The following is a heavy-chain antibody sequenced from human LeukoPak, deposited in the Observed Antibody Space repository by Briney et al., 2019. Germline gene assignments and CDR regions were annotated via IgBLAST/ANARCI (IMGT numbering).Heavy chain of an antibody. D-gene: IGHD6-13*01. CDR1: GGSISSGTFY. J-gene: IGHJ4*02. V-gene: IGHV4-61*02. CDR2: IFTSGRT. CDR3: ARGGKQQLLAV. Sequence: SETLSLTCTVSGGSISSGTFYWSWIRQPAGMGLEWIGRIFTSGRTDYNPSLKSRVTISVDTSKNQFSLMLNSVTAADTAVYFCARGGKQQLLAVWGQGILVTVSS.